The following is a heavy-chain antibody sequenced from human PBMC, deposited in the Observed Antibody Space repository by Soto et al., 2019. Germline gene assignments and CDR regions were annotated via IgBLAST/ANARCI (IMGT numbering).Heavy chain of an antibody. D-gene: IGHD3-3*01. CDR3: ARGPPYHYDFWSGSRPASLYYFDN. CDR1: GGSFSGYY. J-gene: IGHJ4*02. Sequence: SETLSLTCAVYGGSFSGYYWSWILQPPGKGLEWIGEFNHSGSTNYNPSLKSRVTISVDTSKNQFSLKLSSVTAADTAVFYCARGPPYHYDFWSGSRPASLYYFDNWGQGTQVTVSS. CDR2: FNHSGST. V-gene: IGHV4-34*01.